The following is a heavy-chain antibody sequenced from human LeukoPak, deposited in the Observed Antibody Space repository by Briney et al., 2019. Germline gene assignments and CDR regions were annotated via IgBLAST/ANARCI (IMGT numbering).Heavy chain of an antibody. CDR2: ITGSGDST. D-gene: IGHD6-6*01. Sequence: GGSLGLSCAASGFTFSSNAMNWVRQAPGKGLEWVSGITGSGDSTYYADSVKGRFTISRDNSKNTVYLQMNSLRVEDTAVYHCGKERYGSSSVVDYWGHGTLVTVSS. CDR1: GFTFSSNA. V-gene: IGHV3-23*01. CDR3: GKERYGSSSVVDY. J-gene: IGHJ4*01.